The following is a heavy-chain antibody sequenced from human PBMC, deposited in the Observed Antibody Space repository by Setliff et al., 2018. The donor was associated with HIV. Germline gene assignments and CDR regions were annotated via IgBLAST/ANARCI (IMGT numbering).Heavy chain of an antibody. Sequence: SETLSLTCTVSGDSASNSGYYWAWIRQPPGKGLEYIGSIHYDERTYYNPSLKSRVTISLDTSKSQFSLNLNSATAADTAVYYCASRISYYESNHFFREGGMDPWGQATLVT. J-gene: IGHJ5*02. D-gene: IGHD3-22*01. CDR3: ASRISYYESNHFFREGGMDP. CDR1: GDSASNSGYY. CDR2: IHYDERT. V-gene: IGHV4-39*01.